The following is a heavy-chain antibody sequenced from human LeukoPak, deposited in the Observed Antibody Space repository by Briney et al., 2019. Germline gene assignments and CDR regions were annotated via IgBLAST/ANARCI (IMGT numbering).Heavy chain of an antibody. CDR2: IYYSGST. CDR1: GGSISSGGYY. D-gene: IGHD3-10*01. CDR3: ARDVQGVADV. J-gene: IGHJ6*02. V-gene: IGHV4-31*03. Sequence: SETLSLTCTVSGGSISSGGYYWSWIRQHPGKGLEWIGYIYYSGSTYYNPSLKSRVTISVDTPKNQFSLKLSSVTAADTAVYYCARDVQGVADVWGQGTTVTVSS.